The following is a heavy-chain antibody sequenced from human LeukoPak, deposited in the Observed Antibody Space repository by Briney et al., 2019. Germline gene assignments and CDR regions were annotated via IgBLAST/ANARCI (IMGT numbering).Heavy chain of an antibody. V-gene: IGHV3-9*03. J-gene: IGHJ4*02. Sequence: GGSLRLSCAASGFTFSSYWMHWVRQAPGKGLEWVSGISWNSGSIGYADSVKGRFTISRDNAKNSLYLQMNSLRAEDMALYYCATQPPESSYFDYWGQGTLVTVSS. CDR2: ISWNSGSI. D-gene: IGHD1-1*01. CDR1: GFTFSSYW. CDR3: ATQPPESSYFDY.